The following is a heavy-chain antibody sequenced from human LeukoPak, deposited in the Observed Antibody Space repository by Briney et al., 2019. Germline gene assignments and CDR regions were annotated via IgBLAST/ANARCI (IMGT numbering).Heavy chain of an antibody. Sequence: ASVKVSCKASGYIFSDYYLHWVRQAPGQGLEWMGWINPDSGGTNYAQKFQGRVTMTRDTSINTAYLELSSLRSDDTAMYYCARGYCTGGRCFEDFDYWGQGTLVTVSS. CDR1: GYIFSDYY. CDR3: ARGYCTGGRCFEDFDY. J-gene: IGHJ4*02. CDR2: INPDSGGT. D-gene: IGHD2-15*01. V-gene: IGHV1-2*02.